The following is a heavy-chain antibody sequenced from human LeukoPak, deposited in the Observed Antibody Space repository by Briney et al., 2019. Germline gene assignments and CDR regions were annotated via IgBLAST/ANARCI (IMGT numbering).Heavy chain of an antibody. CDR1: GYTFTSYG. D-gene: IGHD3-3*01. Sequence: ASVKVSCKASGYTFTSYGISWVRQAPGQGLEWMGWISAYNGNTNYAQKLQGRATMTTDTSTSTAYMELRSLRSDDTAVYYCARNIETTIFGVVIRRDWFDPWGQGTLVTVSS. CDR2: ISAYNGNT. V-gene: IGHV1-18*01. CDR3: ARNIETTIFGVVIRRDWFDP. J-gene: IGHJ5*02.